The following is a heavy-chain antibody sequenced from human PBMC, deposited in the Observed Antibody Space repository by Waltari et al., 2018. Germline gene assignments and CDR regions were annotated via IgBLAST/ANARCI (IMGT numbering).Heavy chain of an antibody. CDR1: GFDFSSHW. V-gene: IGHV3-74*01. J-gene: IGHJ4*02. Sequence: EVQLVESGGGLIQPGGSLRLSCAASGFDFSSHWMHWVRHSPGEGLMWVARMKSDGSGAGYADSVKGRFTISRDNAKDTLYLQMNSLKVEDTAMYYCARDDSLWPHYFDHWGQGTLVTVSS. CDR2: MKSDGSGA. CDR3: ARDDSLWPHYFDH. D-gene: IGHD2-21*01.